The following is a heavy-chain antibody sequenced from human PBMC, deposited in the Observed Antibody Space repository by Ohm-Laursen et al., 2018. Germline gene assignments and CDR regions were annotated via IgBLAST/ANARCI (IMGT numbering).Heavy chain of an antibody. CDR1: GFTFSSYE. CDR3: AKDLQLKSVYYYGMDV. Sequence: SLRLSCAASGFTFSSYEMNWVRQAPGKGLEWVSGISWNSGSIGYADSVKGRFTISRDNAKNSLYLQMNSLRAEDTALYYCAKDLQLKSVYYYGMDVWGQGTTVTVSS. J-gene: IGHJ6*02. V-gene: IGHV3-9*01. CDR2: ISWNSGSI. D-gene: IGHD5-18*01.